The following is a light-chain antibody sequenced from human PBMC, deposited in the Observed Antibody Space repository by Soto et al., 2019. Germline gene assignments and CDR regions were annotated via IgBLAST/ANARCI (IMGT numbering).Light chain of an antibody. J-gene: IGKJ1*01. CDR2: GAS. CDR1: QSITTN. CDR3: QQYNDWPPKRT. V-gene: IGKV3-15*01. Sequence: EVVMTQSPVTLSVSPGERATLSCRASQSITTNLAWYQQKPGQAPRLLIYGASTRATGVPARFSGSGSGTQFTLTISRLQSEDFALYYCQQYNDWPPKRTFGQGTRV.